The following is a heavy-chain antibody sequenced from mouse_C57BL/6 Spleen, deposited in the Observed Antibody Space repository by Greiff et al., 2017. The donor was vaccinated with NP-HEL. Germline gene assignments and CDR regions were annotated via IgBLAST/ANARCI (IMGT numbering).Heavy chain of an antibody. CDR2: IYPGDGDT. J-gene: IGHJ1*03. CDR3: AREGLLGYFDV. V-gene: IGHV1-82*01. Sequence: VKLQQSGPELVKPGASVKISCKASGYAFSSSWMNWVKQRPGKGLEWIGRIYPGDGDTNYNGKFKGKATLTADKSSSTAYMQLSSLTSEDSAVYFCAREGLLGYFDVWGTGTTVTVSS. CDR1: GYAFSSSW. D-gene: IGHD1-1*01.